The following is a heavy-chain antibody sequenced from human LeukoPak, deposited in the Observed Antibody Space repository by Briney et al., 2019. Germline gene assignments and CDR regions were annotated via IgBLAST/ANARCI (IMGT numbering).Heavy chain of an antibody. V-gene: IGHV3-21*04. CDR2: ISSSSTYI. J-gene: IGHJ4*02. CDR3: ARDVTTGGPFDY. D-gene: IGHD4-11*01. CDR1: GFTFSSYW. Sequence: GSLRLSCAASGFTFSSYWMNWVRQAPGKGLEWVSSISSSSTYIYYADSVKGRFTISRDNAKNSLCLQMNSLRAEDTAVYYCARDVTTGGPFDYWGQGTLVTVSS.